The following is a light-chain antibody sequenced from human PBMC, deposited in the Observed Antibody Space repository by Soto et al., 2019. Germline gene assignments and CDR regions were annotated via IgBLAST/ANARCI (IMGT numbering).Light chain of an antibody. Sequence: EFVLTQSPGTLSLSPVERATLSCMASQTVRNNYLAWYQQKPGQAPRLLIYDASSRATGTPAWFSGSGSGTDFTLTISRLEPEDFAVYYCQQYGSSRWTFGQGTKVDIK. CDR2: DAS. J-gene: IGKJ1*01. CDR1: QTVRNNY. V-gene: IGKV3-20*01. CDR3: QQYGSSRWT.